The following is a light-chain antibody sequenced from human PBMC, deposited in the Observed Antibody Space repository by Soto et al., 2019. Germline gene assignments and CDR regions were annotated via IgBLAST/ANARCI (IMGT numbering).Light chain of an antibody. V-gene: IGLV2-8*01. CDR2: DVS. CDR3: SSYAGSNNVV. J-gene: IGLJ2*01. CDR1: SSDVGGYNY. Sequence: QSALTQPPSASGSPGQSVTISCTGTSSDVGGYNYVSWYQQHPGKAPKLMIYDVSKRPSGVPDRFSGSKSGNTASLTVSGLQADEEADYYCSSYAGSNNVVFGGGTKLTVL.